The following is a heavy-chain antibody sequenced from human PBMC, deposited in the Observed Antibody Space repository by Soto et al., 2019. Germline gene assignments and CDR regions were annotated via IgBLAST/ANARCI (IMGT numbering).Heavy chain of an antibody. CDR3: TTSSITMIVVVIDYDAFDI. V-gene: IGHV3-15*01. J-gene: IGHJ3*02. Sequence: VGSLRLSCAASGFTFSNAWMSWVRQAPGKGLEWVGRIKSKTDGGTTDYAAPVKGRFTISRDDSKNTLYLQMNSLKTEDTAVYYCTTSSITMIVVVIDYDAFDIWGQGTMVTVSS. CDR2: IKSKTDGGTT. CDR1: GFTFSNAW. D-gene: IGHD3-22*01.